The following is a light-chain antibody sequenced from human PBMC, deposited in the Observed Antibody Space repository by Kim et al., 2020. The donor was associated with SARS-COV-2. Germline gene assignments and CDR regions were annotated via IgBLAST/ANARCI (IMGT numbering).Light chain of an antibody. CDR1: QTIRPNY. J-gene: IGKJ1*01. V-gene: IGKV3-20*01. CDR3: QQYVTSPWT. Sequence: LSSGERATLSCRASQTIRPNYLAWYQQQPRRAPRRLIYGASTRATGIPDRFSGSGSGADFTLTISRLEPEDFAVYHCQQYVTSPWTFGQGTKVEI. CDR2: GAS.